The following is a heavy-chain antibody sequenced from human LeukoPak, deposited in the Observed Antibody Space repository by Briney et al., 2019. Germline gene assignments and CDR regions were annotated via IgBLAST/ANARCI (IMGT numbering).Heavy chain of an antibody. D-gene: IGHD1-14*01. J-gene: IGHJ4*02. V-gene: IGHV4-34*01. CDR2: INHSGST. CDR1: GGSFSGYY. CDR3: ARVRVGYYFDY. Sequence: SETLSLTCAVYGGSFSGYYWSWIRQPPGKGLEWIGEINHSGSTNYNPSLKSRVTISVDTSKNQFSLKLSSVTAADTAVYYCARVRVGYYFDYWGQGTLVTVSS.